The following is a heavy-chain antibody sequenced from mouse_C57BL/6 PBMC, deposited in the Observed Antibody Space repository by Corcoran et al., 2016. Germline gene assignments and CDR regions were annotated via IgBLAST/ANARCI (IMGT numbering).Heavy chain of an antibody. CDR3: ARSPIYYGNPNAMDY. CDR1: GYTFTSYG. CDR2: IYPRSGNT. V-gene: IGHV1-81*01. J-gene: IGHJ4*01. Sequence: QVQLQQSGAELARPGASVKLSCKASGYTFTSYGISWVKQRTGQGLEWIGEIYPRSGNTYYNEKFKGKATLTADKSSSTAYMELRSLTSEDSAVYFCARSPIYYGNPNAMDYWGQGTSVTVSS. D-gene: IGHD2-1*01.